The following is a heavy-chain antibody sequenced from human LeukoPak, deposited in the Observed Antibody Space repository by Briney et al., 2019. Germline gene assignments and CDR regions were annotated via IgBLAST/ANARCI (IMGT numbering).Heavy chain of an antibody. CDR1: GYTFTGYY. CDR2: INPNSGGT. Sequence: ASVKVSCKASGYTFTGYYMHWVRQAPGQALELMGWINPNSGGTNYAQKFQGRVTTTRDTSISTAYMELSRLRSDDTAVYYCAREVPGSNQIFDYWGQGTLVTVSS. J-gene: IGHJ4*02. CDR3: AREVPGSNQIFDY. D-gene: IGHD4-11*01. V-gene: IGHV1-2*02.